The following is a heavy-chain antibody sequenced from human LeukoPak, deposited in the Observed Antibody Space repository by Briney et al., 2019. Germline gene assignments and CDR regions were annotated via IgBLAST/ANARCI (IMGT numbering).Heavy chain of an antibody. CDR3: ASHDYSYYYYGMDA. J-gene: IGHJ6*02. CDR1: GGTFSSYA. D-gene: IGHD4-11*01. CDR2: IIPILGIA. V-gene: IGHV1-69*04. Sequence: SVKVSCKASGGTFSSYAISWVRQAPGQGLEWMGRIIPILGIANYAQKFQGRVTITADKSTSTPYMELSSLRSEDTAVYYCASHDYSYYYYGMDAWGQGTPVTVSS.